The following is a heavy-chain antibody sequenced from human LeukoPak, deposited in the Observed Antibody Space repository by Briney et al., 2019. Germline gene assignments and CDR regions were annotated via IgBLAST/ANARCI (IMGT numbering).Heavy chain of an antibody. CDR2: INHSGST. CDR1: GGSFSDYY. CDR3: ARDREENYGFWSGPGYFDY. J-gene: IGHJ4*02. V-gene: IGHV4-34*01. D-gene: IGHD3-3*01. Sequence: PSETLSLTCAVHGGSFSDYYWSWIRQPPGKGLEWIGEINHSGSTNYNPSLKSRVTISVATSKTQFSLKLSSVTAADTAVYYCARDREENYGFWSGPGYFDYCGQGTLVTVSS.